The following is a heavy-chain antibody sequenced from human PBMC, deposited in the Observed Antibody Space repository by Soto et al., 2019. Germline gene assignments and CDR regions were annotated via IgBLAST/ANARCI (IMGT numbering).Heavy chain of an antibody. CDR3: AREGASGFGMDV. CDR2: IYTSGTT. CDR1: GGSIRSYY. Sequence: XGTLSLTCNVSGGSIRSYYWSWMRQPAGKALEWIGRIYTSGTTNYNPSLKSRATILVDTSKNQFSLKLSSVTAADTAVYYCAREGASGFGMDVWGQGATVTVSS. J-gene: IGHJ6*02. V-gene: IGHV4-4*07. D-gene: IGHD1-26*01.